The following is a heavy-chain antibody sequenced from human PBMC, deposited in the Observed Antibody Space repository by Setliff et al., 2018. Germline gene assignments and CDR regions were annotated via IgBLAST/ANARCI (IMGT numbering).Heavy chain of an antibody. D-gene: IGHD1-26*01. CDR2: ISTSNGNT. J-gene: IGHJ4*02. V-gene: IGHV1-18*01. CDR1: GYTFTRHG. Sequence: ASVKVSCKASGYTFTRHGISWVRQAPGQGLEWMGWISTSNGNTNYAQKLQGRVTMTTDTSTSTAYMELRSLRSDDTAVYYCATSWGATPFDYWGQGTLVTVSS. CDR3: ATSWGATPFDY.